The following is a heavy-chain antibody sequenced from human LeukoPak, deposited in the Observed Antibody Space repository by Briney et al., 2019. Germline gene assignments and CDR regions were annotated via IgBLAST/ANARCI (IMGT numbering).Heavy chain of an antibody. CDR2: INPNSGGT. J-gene: IGHJ5*02. V-gene: IGHV1-2*02. CDR1: GYTFTGYY. Sequence: ASVKVSCKASGYTFTGYYMHWVRQAPGQGLEWMGWINPNSGGTNYAQKFQGRVTMTRDTSISTAYMELSSLRSEDTAVYYCARDNSVGDYAWWFDPWGQGTLVTVSS. CDR3: ARDNSVGDYAWWFDP. D-gene: IGHD1-26*01.